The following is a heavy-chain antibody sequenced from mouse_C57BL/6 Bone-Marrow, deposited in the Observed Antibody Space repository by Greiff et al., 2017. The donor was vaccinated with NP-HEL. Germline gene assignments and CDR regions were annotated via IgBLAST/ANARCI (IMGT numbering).Heavy chain of an antibody. J-gene: IGHJ2*01. CDR3: TTGLYYDLFDY. Sequence: EVKLVESGAELVRPGASVKLSCTASGFNIKDDYMHWVKQRPEQGLEWIGWIDPENGDTEYASKFQGKATITADTSSNTAYLQLSSLTSEDTAVYYCTTGLYYDLFDYWGQGTTLTVSS. V-gene: IGHV14-4*01. CDR1: GFNIKDDY. D-gene: IGHD2-4*01. CDR2: IDPENGDT.